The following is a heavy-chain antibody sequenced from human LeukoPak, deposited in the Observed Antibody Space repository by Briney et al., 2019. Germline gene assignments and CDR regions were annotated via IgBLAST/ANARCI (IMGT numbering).Heavy chain of an antibody. CDR2: IRFDGSKK. J-gene: IGHJ4*02. V-gene: IGHV3-30*02. Sequence: GGSLRLSCAASGFTLRTYGMHWVRQAPGKGLEWVAFIRFDGSKKEYVESVKGRFTISRDNSKNTLYLQMNSLRGADAAVYYCAKDWGYYDSSAISDWGQGTLVIVSS. CDR3: AKDWGYYDSSAISD. CDR1: GFTLRTYG. D-gene: IGHD3-22*01.